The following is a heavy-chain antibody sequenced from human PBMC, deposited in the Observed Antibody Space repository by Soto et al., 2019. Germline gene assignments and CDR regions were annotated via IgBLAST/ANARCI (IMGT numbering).Heavy chain of an antibody. CDR2: INRDGSKT. J-gene: IGHJ4*02. CDR1: GVTFTYYW. CDR3: VGGGDY. V-gene: IGHV3-74*01. D-gene: IGHD3-10*01. Sequence: GGSLRLSCAASGVTFTYYWLHWVRQAPGKGLVWVSHINRDGSKTNYADSVKGRFTISRDNAKNTLFLQMNSLTAEDTAVYYCVGGGDYRGQGVLVTVSS.